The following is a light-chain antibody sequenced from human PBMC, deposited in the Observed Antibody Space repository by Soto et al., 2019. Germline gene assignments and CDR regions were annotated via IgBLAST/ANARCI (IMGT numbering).Light chain of an antibody. CDR1: QSASSY. Sequence: EIVLTQSPATLSLSPGERATLSCRASQSASSYLAWYQQKPGQAPRLLIYDASNRATGIPARFSGSGSGTDVTLTISSLEPDDFAVYYCQQRSDWPSTFGGGTKVQIK. V-gene: IGKV3-11*01. CDR3: QQRSDWPST. J-gene: IGKJ4*01. CDR2: DAS.